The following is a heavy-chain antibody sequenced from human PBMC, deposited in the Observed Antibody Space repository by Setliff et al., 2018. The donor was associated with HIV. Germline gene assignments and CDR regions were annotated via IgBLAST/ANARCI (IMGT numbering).Heavy chain of an antibody. CDR2: INPNSGGT. V-gene: IGHV1-2*06. J-gene: IGHJ1*01. Sequence: ASVKVSCKASGYTFTGYYMHWVRQAPGQGLEWMGRINPNSGGTNCAQKCQGRVTMTRDTSVSTAYMELSSLRSEDTAVYYCAVTIFGVVTHGYFQHWGQGTLVTVSS. CDR3: AVTIFGVVTHGYFQH. D-gene: IGHD3-3*01. CDR1: GYTFTGYY.